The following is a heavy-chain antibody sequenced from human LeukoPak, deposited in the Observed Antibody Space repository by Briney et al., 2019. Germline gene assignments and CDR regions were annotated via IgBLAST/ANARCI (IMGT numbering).Heavy chain of an antibody. CDR2: ISAYNGNT. CDR1: GYTFTSYG. D-gene: IGHD3-10*01. Sequence: ASVKVSCKASGYTFTSYGISWVRQAPGQGLEWMGWISAYNGNTNYAQKLQGRVTMTTDTSTSTAYMELRSLRSDDTAVYYCARGVGFGELLYNWFDPWGQETLVTVSS. J-gene: IGHJ5*02. V-gene: IGHV1-18*01. CDR3: ARGVGFGELLYNWFDP.